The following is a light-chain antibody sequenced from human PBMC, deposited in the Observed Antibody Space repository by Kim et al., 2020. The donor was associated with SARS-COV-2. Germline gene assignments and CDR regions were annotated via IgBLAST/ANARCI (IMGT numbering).Light chain of an antibody. J-gene: IGKJ2*01. V-gene: IGKV1-5*03. Sequence: VSVGDRLTIACRASQSISNWLAWYQQRPGRAPKLLIYKASTLESGVPSRFSGSGSGTEFTLTISGLQPDDFGTYYCQQFSTYPYTFGQGTKVDIK. CDR3: QQFSTYPYT. CDR1: QSISNW. CDR2: KAS.